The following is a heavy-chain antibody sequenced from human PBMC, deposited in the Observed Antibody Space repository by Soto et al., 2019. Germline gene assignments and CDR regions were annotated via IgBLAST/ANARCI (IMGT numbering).Heavy chain of an antibody. J-gene: IGHJ4*02. CDR3: ARDTTSMIVVRNFDY. CDR2: ISCSGSST. D-gene: IGHD3-22*01. CDR1: GFTFSSLA. Sequence: GGSLRLSCAPSGFTFSSLAIYWVRQAPGKGMEWVSAISCSGSSTYYSHSVQGRFTISRDNSKKTLYLQMNSLRAEDTAVYYCARDTTSMIVVRNFDYWGEGTLVTVSS. V-gene: IGHV3-23*01.